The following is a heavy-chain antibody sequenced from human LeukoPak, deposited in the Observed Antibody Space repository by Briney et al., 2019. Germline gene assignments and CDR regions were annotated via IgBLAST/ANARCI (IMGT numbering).Heavy chain of an antibody. J-gene: IGHJ3*01. CDR1: GGSISSSSYY. CDR3: ARGHYYGSGSL. D-gene: IGHD3-10*01. CDR2: IYYSGST. Sequence: PSETLSLTCTVSGGSISSSSYYWGWIRQPPGKGLQWIASIYYSGSTYYNPSLKSRVTISVDTSKNQFSLKLSSVTAADTAVYYCARGHYYGSGSLWGQGTMVTVSS. V-gene: IGHV4-39*01.